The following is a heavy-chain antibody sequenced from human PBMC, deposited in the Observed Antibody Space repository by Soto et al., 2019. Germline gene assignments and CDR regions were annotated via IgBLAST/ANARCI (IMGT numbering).Heavy chain of an antibody. CDR2: IYPGDSDT. CDR1: YW. Sequence: YWSWIRQPPGKGLEWMGIIYPGDSDTRYSPSFQGQVTISADKSISTAYLQWSSLKASDTAMYYCAREVVVAATSSYYYYYSMDVWGQGTTVTVSS. V-gene: IGHV5-51*01. D-gene: IGHD2-15*01. CDR3: AREVVVAATSSYYYYYSMDV. J-gene: IGHJ6*02.